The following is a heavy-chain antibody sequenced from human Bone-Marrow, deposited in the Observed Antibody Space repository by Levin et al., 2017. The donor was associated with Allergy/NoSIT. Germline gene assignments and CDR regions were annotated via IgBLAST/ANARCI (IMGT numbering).Heavy chain of an antibody. V-gene: IGHV4-34*01. CDR3: ARSTVTTYYFDL. CDR2: VNLGGAT. CDR1: GGSFSGYY. D-gene: IGHD4-17*01. Sequence: SATLSLTCAGTGGSFSGYYWTWIRQSPGKGLEWLGEVNLGGATNYNPSLKSRLTISIDTARNQFSLKFTSVTAADSAVYYCARSTVTTYYFDLWGQGNLVTVAS. J-gene: IGHJ4*02.